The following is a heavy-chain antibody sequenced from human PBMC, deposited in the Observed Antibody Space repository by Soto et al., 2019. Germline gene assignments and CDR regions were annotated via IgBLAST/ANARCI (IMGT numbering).Heavy chain of an antibody. V-gene: IGHV3-20*01. D-gene: IGHD3-3*01. Sequence: GGSLRLSCAASGFTFDDYGMSWVRQAPGKGLEWVSGINWNGGSTGYADSVKGRFTISRDNAKNSLYLQMNSLRAEDTALYHCAREGRDGDDYDFWSGFFPPRAYMDVWGKGTTVTVSS. J-gene: IGHJ6*03. CDR2: INWNGGST. CDR3: AREGRDGDDYDFWSGFFPPRAYMDV. CDR1: GFTFDDYG.